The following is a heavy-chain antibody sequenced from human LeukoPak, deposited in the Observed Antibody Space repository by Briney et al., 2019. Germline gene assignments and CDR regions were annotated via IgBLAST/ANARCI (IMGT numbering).Heavy chain of an antibody. D-gene: IGHD6-19*01. V-gene: IGHV3-30*18. CDR3: AKDNYSSGWYRLSVAFDY. CDR2: ISYDGSNK. J-gene: IGHJ4*02. Sequence: GGSLRLSCAASGFTFSSYAMHWVRQAPGKGLEWVAIISYDGSNKYYADSVKGRFTISRDNSKNTLYLQMNSLRTEDTAVYCCAKDNYSSGWYRLSVAFDYWGQGTLVTVSS. CDR1: GFTFSSYA.